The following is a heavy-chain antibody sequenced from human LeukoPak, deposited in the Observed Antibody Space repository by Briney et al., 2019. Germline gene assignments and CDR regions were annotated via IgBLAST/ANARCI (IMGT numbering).Heavy chain of an antibody. Sequence: SGPTLVNPTQPLTLTCTFSGFSLSTSGVGVGWIRQPPGKALEWLALIYWNDDKRYSPSLKSRLTITKDNSKNKVDSTMTNRDTVDTATYSCAHSHYYYGSGSTPVWAYGMDVWGQGTTVTVSS. V-gene: IGHV2-5*01. D-gene: IGHD3-10*01. CDR2: IYWNDDK. CDR1: GFSLSTSGVG. CDR3: AHSHYYYGSGSTPVWAYGMDV. J-gene: IGHJ6*02.